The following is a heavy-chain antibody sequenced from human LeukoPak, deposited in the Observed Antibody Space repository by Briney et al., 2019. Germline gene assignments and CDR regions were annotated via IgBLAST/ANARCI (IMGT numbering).Heavy chain of an antibody. CDR3: ARGGSTYYYDSSVDY. D-gene: IGHD3-22*01. CDR2: TNVDGSEK. J-gene: IGHJ4*02. CDR1: EFTFTNFW. V-gene: IGHV3-7*01. Sequence: PGGSLRLSCAASEFTFTNFWMSWVRQAPGKGLEWVANTNVDGSEKYYVDSVKGRVTISRDNAKNSLYLQMNSLRDEDTAVYYCARGGSTYYYDSSVDYWGQGTLVTVSS.